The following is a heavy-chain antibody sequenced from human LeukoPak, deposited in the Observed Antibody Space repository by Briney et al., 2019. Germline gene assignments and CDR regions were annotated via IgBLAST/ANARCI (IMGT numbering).Heavy chain of an antibody. V-gene: IGHV4-59*01. CDR1: GGSISSYY. D-gene: IGHD2-15*01. CDR3: ARVGYGSGGSCYSYYFDY. J-gene: IGHJ4*02. CDR2: IYYSGST. Sequence: SETLSLTCTVSGGSISSYYWSWIRQPPGKGLEWIGYIYYSGSTNYNPSLKSRVTISVDTSKNQFSLKLSSVTAADTAVYYCARVGYGSGGSCYSYYFDYWGQGTLVTVSS.